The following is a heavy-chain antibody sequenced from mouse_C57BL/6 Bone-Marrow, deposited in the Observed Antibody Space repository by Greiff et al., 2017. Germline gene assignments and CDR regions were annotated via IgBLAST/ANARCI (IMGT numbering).Heavy chain of an antibody. CDR3: ARGNGSSWFAY. J-gene: IGHJ3*01. Sequence: EVQLQESGGGLVKPGGSLKLSCAASGFTFSSYAMSWVRQTPEKRLEWVATISDGGSYTYYPDNVKGRFTISRDNAKNNLYLQMSHLKSEDTAMYYCARGNGSSWFAYWGQGTLVTVSA. D-gene: IGHD1-1*01. V-gene: IGHV5-4*01. CDR1: GFTFSSYA. CDR2: ISDGGSYT.